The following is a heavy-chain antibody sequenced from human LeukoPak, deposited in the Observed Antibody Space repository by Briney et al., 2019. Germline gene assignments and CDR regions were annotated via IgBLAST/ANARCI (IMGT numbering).Heavy chain of an antibody. D-gene: IGHD3-22*01. CDR1: GYSFTSYW. Sequence: PGESLKISCKGSGYSFTSYWIGWVRQMPGKGLEWMGIIYPGDSDTRYSPSLQGQVTISADKSISTAYLQWSSLKASDTAMYYCARSRTRYYYDSSGYYRDFDYWGQGTLVTVSS. CDR2: IYPGDSDT. J-gene: IGHJ4*02. CDR3: ARSRTRYYYDSSGYYRDFDY. V-gene: IGHV5-51*01.